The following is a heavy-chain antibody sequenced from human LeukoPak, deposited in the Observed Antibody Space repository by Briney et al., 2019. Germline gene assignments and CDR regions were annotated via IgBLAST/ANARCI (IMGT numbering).Heavy chain of an antibody. Sequence: PGGSLRLSCAASGFTFSSYNMNWVRQAPGKGLEWVAGISFDGSYKYYADSVKGRFTISRDNSKNTLYLQMNSLRAEDTAVYYCAKSVDDSSGWPAFDIWGQGTMVTVSS. CDR2: ISFDGSYK. CDR1: GFTFSSYN. J-gene: IGHJ3*02. CDR3: AKSVDDSSGWPAFDI. D-gene: IGHD3-22*01. V-gene: IGHV3-30*18.